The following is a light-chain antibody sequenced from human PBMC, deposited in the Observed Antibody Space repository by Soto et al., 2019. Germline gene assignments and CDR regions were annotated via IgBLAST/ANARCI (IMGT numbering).Light chain of an antibody. CDR2: DAS. J-gene: IGKJ3*01. CDR3: QRREFT. Sequence: EIVLTQSPATLSLSPGERATLSCRASQSVSSYLAWYQQKPGQAPRLLIYDASNRATGIPARFSGSGSGTDFTLTISSLEPEDFAVYYCQRREFTFGPGTKVDIK. CDR1: QSVSSY. V-gene: IGKV3-11*01.